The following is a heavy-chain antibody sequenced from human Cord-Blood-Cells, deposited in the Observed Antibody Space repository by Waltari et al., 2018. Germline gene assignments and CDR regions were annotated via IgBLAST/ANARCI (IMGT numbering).Heavy chain of an antibody. V-gene: IGHV4-59*01. D-gene: IGHD6-13*01. CDR1: GGSISSYY. J-gene: IGHJ5*02. CDR3: ARGYSSSWYWFDP. CDR2: IYYSGST. Sequence: QVQLQESGPGLVKPSETLSLTCTVSGGSISSYYWSWIRQPPGKGLEWIGYIYYSGSTNYNPSLKSRVTISVDTSKNQFSLKLSSVTAADTAVYYWARGYSSSWYWFDPWGQGTLVTVSS.